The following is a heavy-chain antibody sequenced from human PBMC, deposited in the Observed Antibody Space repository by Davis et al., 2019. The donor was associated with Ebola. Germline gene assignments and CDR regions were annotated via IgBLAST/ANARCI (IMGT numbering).Heavy chain of an antibody. J-gene: IGHJ4*02. CDR3: AADPGASIAAR. V-gene: IGHV3-23*01. D-gene: IGHD6-6*01. CDR1: GFTFSSYA. CDR2: LSGSGDST. Sequence: GESLKISCTASGFTFSSYAMNWVRQAPGKGLEWVSVLSGSGDSTYYADSVKRRFTISRDNSKNTLYLQMNSLRAEDTAVYYCAADPGASIAARWGQGTLVTVSS.